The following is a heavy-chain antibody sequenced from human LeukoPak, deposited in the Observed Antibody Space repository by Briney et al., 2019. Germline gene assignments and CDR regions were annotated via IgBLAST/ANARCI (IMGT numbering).Heavy chain of an antibody. CDR3: ARDGSYGRRPNFVC. CDR1: GFTFSSYS. V-gene: IGHV3-48*01. J-gene: IGHJ4*02. Sequence: GGSLRLSCAASGFTFSSYSMNWVRQAPGRGLEWVSYISSSGSTIYYADSVKGRFTTSRDNAKNSLYLQMNSLRAEDTAVYYWARDGSYGRRPNFVCWGQGTLVTVSS. D-gene: IGHD3-10*01. CDR2: ISSSGSTI.